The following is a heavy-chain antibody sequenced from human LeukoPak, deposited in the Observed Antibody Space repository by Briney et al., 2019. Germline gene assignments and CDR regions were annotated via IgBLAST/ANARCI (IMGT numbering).Heavy chain of an antibody. D-gene: IGHD1-26*01. CDR3: AKDRYSGSSGGFDY. J-gene: IGHJ4*02. CDR1: GFTFDDYA. V-gene: IGHV3-9*03. Sequence: SLRLSCAASGFTFDDYAMHWVRQAPGKGLEWVSGISWNSDSIGYADSVKGRFTISRDNAKNSLYLQMNSLRAEDMALYYCAKDRYSGSSGGFDYWGQGTLVTVSS. CDR2: ISWNSDSI.